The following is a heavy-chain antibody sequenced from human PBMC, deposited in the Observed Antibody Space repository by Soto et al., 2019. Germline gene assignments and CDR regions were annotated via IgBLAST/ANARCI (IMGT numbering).Heavy chain of an antibody. V-gene: IGHV1-69*01. CDR2: VIPLFDTA. J-gene: IGHJ6*02. CDR3: ATGGQNDGYNFYNGMDV. D-gene: IGHD3-16*01. CDR1: GGIFTNNA. Sequence: QVQVVQSGAEVKKPGSSVKVSCKVSGGIFTNNAISWVRQDPGQGLAWLGGVIPLFDTAYYAQIFRGRLRISADGATTTAYMELSGLTSADTAVYFCATGGQNDGYNFYNGMDVWGQGTTVTVS.